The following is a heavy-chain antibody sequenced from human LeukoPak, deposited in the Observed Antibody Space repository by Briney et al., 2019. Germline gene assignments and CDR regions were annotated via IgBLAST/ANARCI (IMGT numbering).Heavy chain of an antibody. CDR1: GFTFNSYH. V-gene: IGHV3-21*01. CDR3: ARNPGRIAVAGTPDY. J-gene: IGHJ4*02. D-gene: IGHD6-19*01. CDR2: ISSSSSYI. Sequence: PGGSLRLSCAASGFTFNSYHMNWVRQAPGKGLEWVSSISSSSSYIYYADSVKGRFTISRDNAKNSLYLQMNSLRAEDTAVYYCARNPGRIAVAGTPDYWGQGTLVTVSS.